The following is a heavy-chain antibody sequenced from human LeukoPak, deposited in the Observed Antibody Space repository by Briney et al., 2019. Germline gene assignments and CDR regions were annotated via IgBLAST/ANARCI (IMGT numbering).Heavy chain of an antibody. Sequence: SVKVSCKASGGTFSGYAISWVRQAPGQGLEWMGGIIPIFGTANYAQKFQGKVTITADESTSTAYMELSSLRSEDTAVYYCARSKALRLDDIYYWGQGTLVTVSS. J-gene: IGHJ4*02. V-gene: IGHV1-69*13. CDR3: ARSKALRLDDIYY. CDR2: IIPIFGTA. CDR1: GGTFSGYA. D-gene: IGHD3-9*01.